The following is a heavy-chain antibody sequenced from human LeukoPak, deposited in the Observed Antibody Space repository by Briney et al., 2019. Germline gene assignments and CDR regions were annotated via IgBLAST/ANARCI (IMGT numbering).Heavy chain of an antibody. CDR3: AKENSNSSPTLYYYYYMDV. Sequence: PGGSLRLSCAASGFTFSDYYMSWIRQAPGKGLEWVAFIWYDGSNKYYADSVKGRFTISRDNSKNTLYLQMNSLRAEDTAVYYCAKENSNSSPTLYYYYYMDVWGKGTTVTVSS. D-gene: IGHD6-13*01. J-gene: IGHJ6*03. CDR1: GFTFSDYY. V-gene: IGHV3-30*02. CDR2: IWYDGSNK.